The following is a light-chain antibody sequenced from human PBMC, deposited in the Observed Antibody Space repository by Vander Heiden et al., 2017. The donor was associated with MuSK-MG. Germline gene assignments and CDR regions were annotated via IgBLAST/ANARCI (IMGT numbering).Light chain of an antibody. Sequence: DIQMTQSPSSLSASVGDRVTITCRASQTISTYLNWYQQKPGKAPKLLIYAASSLQSGVPSRFSGSRSGPDFTLTISSLQPEDSATYYCQQTYSTHPWTFGQGTKVEI. CDR3: QQTYSTHPWT. J-gene: IGKJ1*01. CDR2: AAS. V-gene: IGKV1-39*01. CDR1: QTISTY.